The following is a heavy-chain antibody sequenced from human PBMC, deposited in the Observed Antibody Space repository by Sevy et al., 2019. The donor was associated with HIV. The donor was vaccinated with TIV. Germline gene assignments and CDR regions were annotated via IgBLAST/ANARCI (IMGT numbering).Heavy chain of an antibody. V-gene: IGHV3-49*04. Sequence: GESLKISCTASGFTLGDYGMSWVHQAPGKGLEWISFTKSKAHGGTTENAASVKGRFTISRDDSKSIIYLQMNNLKIEDTAVYYCTRWSGSQSIFDYWGQGTLVTVSS. CDR3: TRWSGSQSIFDY. D-gene: IGHD1-26*01. CDR2: TKSKAHGGTT. CDR1: GFTLGDYG. J-gene: IGHJ4*02.